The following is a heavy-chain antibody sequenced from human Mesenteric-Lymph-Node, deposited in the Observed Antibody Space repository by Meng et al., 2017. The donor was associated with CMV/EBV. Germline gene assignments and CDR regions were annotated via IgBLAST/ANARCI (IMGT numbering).Heavy chain of an antibody. V-gene: IGHV3-48*03. J-gene: IGHJ4*02. D-gene: IGHD5-24*01. CDR1: GFTFSSYQ. Sequence: GGSLRLSCAASGFTFSSYQMKWVRQAPGKGLEWVAYIDSRGTTIYCEDSVKGRFTISRDNAKNSLYLQMNNLRAEDTAVYYCARDYNDDYWGQGTLVTVSS. CDR3: ARDYNDDY. CDR2: IDSRGTTI.